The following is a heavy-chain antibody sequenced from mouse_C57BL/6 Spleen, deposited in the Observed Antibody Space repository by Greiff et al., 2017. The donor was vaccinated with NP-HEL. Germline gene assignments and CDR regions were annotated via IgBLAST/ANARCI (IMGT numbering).Heavy chain of an antibody. CDR2: IDPETGGT. Sequence: VQLKESGAELVRPGASVTLSCKASGYTFTDYEMHWVKQTPVHGLEWIGAIDPETGGTAYNQKFKGKAILTADKSSSTAYMELRSLTSEDSAVYYCTRGSWVMDYWGQGTSVTVSS. D-gene: IGHD4-1*01. J-gene: IGHJ4*01. CDR3: TRGSWVMDY. CDR1: GYTFTDYE. V-gene: IGHV1-15*01.